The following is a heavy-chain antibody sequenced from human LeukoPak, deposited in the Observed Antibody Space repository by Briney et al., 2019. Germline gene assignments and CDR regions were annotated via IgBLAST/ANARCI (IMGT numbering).Heavy chain of an antibody. CDR3: ARGDCGGTSCHKYLDY. Sequence: GGSLRLSCAASGFTFSSYAMHWVRQAPGKGLEWGAVISYDGSNKYYADSVKGRFTISRDNSKNTLYLQMNSLRAEDTAVYYCARGDCGGTSCHKYLDYWGQGTLVTVSS. CDR2: ISYDGSNK. J-gene: IGHJ4*02. D-gene: IGHD2-2*02. CDR1: GFTFSSYA. V-gene: IGHV3-30*01.